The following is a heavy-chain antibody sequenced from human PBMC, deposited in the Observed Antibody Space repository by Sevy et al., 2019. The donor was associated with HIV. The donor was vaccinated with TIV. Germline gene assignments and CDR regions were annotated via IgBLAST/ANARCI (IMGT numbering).Heavy chain of an antibody. V-gene: IGHV3-23*01. Sequence: GGSLRLSCVASGFTFSNYAMSWVRQAPGKGLEWVSSISRSGGSTYYADSVKGRFTISRDNSKNTLYLQMNSLRAEDTAVYYCAKVDVVVPVADYGLDVWGQGTTVTVSS. CDR1: GFTFSNYA. CDR2: ISRSGGST. CDR3: AKVDVVVPVADYGLDV. D-gene: IGHD2-2*01. J-gene: IGHJ6*02.